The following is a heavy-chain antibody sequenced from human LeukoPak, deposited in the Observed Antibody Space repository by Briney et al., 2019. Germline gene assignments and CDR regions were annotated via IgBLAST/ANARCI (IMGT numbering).Heavy chain of an antibody. Sequence: SETLSLTCTVSGGSISSYYWSWIRQPPGKGLEWIGYIYYSGSTNYNPSLKSRVTISVDTSKNQFSLKLSSVTAADTAVYYCARESLNWFDPWGQGTLVTVSS. J-gene: IGHJ5*02. CDR2: IYYSGST. CDR3: ARESLNWFDP. V-gene: IGHV4-59*01. CDR1: GGSISSYY.